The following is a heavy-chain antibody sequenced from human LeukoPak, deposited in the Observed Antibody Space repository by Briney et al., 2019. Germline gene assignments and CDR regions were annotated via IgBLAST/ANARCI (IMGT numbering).Heavy chain of an antibody. CDR2: INHSGST. D-gene: IGHD2-2*01. Sequence: SETLSLTCAVYGGSFSGYYWSWIRQPPGKGLEWIGEINHSGSTNYNPSLKSRVTISVDTSKNQFFLKLSSVTAADTAVYYCATSPIVVVPAALWGQGTLVTVSS. CDR3: ATSPIVVVPAAL. J-gene: IGHJ4*02. CDR1: GGSFSGYY. V-gene: IGHV4-34*01.